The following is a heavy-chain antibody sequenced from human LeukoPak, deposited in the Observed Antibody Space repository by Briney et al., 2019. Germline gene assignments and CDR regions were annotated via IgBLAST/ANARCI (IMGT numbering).Heavy chain of an antibody. D-gene: IGHD2/OR15-2a*01. CDR3: ARDRYFNFDY. CDR2: ISASSSTI. CDR1: GFTFSTYS. J-gene: IGHJ4*02. V-gene: IGHV3-48*02. Sequence: GGSLRLSCAASGFTFSTYSMNWVRQAPGKGLEWVSYISASSSTIYFADSVKGRFTISSDNAKNSLYLQMNSLRDEDTAVYYCARDRYFNFDYWGQGTLVTVSS.